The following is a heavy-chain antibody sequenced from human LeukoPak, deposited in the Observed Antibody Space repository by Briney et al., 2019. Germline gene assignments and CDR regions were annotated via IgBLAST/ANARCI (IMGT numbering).Heavy chain of an antibody. CDR2: IYPGASEA. D-gene: IGHD1-1*01. J-gene: IGHJ5*02. CDR3: ARLVTPGVTRWFDP. CDR1: GYKFIDHW. V-gene: IGHV5-51*01. Sequence: GQSLKISCKTSGYKFIDHWIGWVRQMPGKGLEWMAIIYPGASEARYSPSFQGQVTISADKSITTAYLQWSSLKASDTATYYCARLVTPGVTRWFDPWGQGTPVTVSS.